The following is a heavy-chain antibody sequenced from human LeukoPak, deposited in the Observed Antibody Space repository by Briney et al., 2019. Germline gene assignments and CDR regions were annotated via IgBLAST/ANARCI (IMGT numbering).Heavy chain of an antibody. CDR1: GFSLSTSGVG. D-gene: IGHD2-21*02. J-gene: IGHJ4*02. Sequence: SGPTLVNPTQTLTLTCTFSGFSLSTSGVGVGWIRQPPGKALEWLALIYWNDDKRYSPSLKSRLTITKDTSKNQVVLTMTNMDPVDTATYYCAHSRGCGGDCYYAQKRYFDYWGQGTLVTVSS. CDR3: AHSRGCGGDCYYAQKRYFDY. CDR2: IYWNDDK. V-gene: IGHV2-5*01.